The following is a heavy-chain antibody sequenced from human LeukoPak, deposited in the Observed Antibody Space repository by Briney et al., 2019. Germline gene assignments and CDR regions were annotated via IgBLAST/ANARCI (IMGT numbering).Heavy chain of an antibody. J-gene: IGHJ4*02. Sequence: GGSLRLSCAASGFSFDDYTIHWLRQAPGKGLEWVSGITWNSGSIGYADSVRGRFTISRDNAKNSLYLEMNSLRAEDTALYYCAKEDHFASWGQGTLVTVSS. CDR1: GFSFDDYT. CDR2: ITWNSGSI. CDR3: AKEDHFAS. V-gene: IGHV3-9*01.